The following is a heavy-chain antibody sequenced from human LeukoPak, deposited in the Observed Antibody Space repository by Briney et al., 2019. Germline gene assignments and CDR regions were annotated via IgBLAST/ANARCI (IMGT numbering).Heavy chain of an antibody. CDR3: ARELFGGEIDP. Sequence: GGSLRLSCAASGFTFSSYPMHWVRQAPGKGLEWVAVISHDGSNKYYADSVKGRFTISRDNSKNTLCLQMNSLRPEDTAVYYCARELFGGEIDPWGQGTLVTVSS. J-gene: IGHJ5*02. CDR1: GFTFSSYP. D-gene: IGHD2-21*01. CDR2: ISHDGSNK. V-gene: IGHV3-30*04.